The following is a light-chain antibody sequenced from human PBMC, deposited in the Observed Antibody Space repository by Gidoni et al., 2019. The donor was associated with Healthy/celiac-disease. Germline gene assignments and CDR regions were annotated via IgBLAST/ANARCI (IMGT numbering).Light chain of an antibody. V-gene: IGKV3-20*01. CDR2: GAS. J-gene: IGKJ2*01. CDR3: QQYGSSPRT. Sequence: EIVLTPSPGTLSLSPGERATLSFRASQSVSSSYLAWYQQKPGQAPRLLIYGASSRATGIPDRFSGSGSGTDFTLTISRLEPEDFAVYYCQQYGSSPRTFGQGTKLEIK. CDR1: QSVSSSY.